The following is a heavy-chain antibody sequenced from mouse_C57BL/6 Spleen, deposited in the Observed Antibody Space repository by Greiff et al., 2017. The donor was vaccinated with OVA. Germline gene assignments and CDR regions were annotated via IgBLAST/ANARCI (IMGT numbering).Heavy chain of an antibody. CDR2: IDRENGDN. CDR1: GFNIKDDY. J-gene: IGHJ3*01. CDR3: TYYSNGAY. Sequence: VQLKQSGAELVRPGASVKLSCTASGFNIKDDYMHWVKQRPEKGLEWIGWIDRENGDNEYASKFQGNATITADTSSYTAYLQLSSLTSEDTAFSYCTYYSNGAYWGQGTLVTVSA. V-gene: IGHV14-4*01. D-gene: IGHD2-5*01.